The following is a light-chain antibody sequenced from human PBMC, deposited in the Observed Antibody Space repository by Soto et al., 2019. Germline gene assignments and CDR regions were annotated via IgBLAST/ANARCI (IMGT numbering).Light chain of an antibody. CDR1: SSNIGAGYD. Sequence: QLVLTQPPSVSGAPGQRVTISCTGSSSNIGAGYDVHWYQQLPGTAPKLLIYGNSNRPSGVPDRFSGSKSGPSGSLAITGLQAEDEADEDCQSYDSSLSGYVVFGGGTKLTVL. CDR3: QSYDSSLSGYVV. J-gene: IGLJ2*01. V-gene: IGLV1-40*01. CDR2: GNS.